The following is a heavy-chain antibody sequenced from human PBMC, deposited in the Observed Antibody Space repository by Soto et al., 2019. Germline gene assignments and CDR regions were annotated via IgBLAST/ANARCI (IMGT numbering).Heavy chain of an antibody. CDR3: ARAPGDSYGTGDI. Sequence: QVQLVQSGAEVKKPGSSVKVSCKASGGTFSSYTISWVRQAPGQGLEWMGRIIPILGIANYAQKFQGRVMIPAAKSTSTAYRELSRLRAEDTAVYYCARAPGDSYGTGDIWGQGTMVTVSS. V-gene: IGHV1-69*02. CDR1: GGTFSSYT. CDR2: IIPILGIA. J-gene: IGHJ3*02. D-gene: IGHD5-18*01.